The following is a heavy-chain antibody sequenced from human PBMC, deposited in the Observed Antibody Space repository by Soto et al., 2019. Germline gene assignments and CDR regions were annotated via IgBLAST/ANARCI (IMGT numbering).Heavy chain of an antibody. CDR3: AKDRSGGGDHFDY. Sequence: GGSLRLSCAASGFTFSSYGMHWVRQAPGKGLEWVAGISFDESNKNYADSVKGRFTISRDNSKNTLFVQMNSLRAEDTAVYYCAKDRSGGGDHFDYWGQGTLVTVSS. V-gene: IGHV3-30*18. J-gene: IGHJ4*02. D-gene: IGHD2-21*02. CDR1: GFTFSSYG. CDR2: ISFDESNK.